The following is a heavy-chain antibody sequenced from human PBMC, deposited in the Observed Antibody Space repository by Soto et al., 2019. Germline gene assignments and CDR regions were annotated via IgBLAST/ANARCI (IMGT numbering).Heavy chain of an antibody. CDR2: INAGNGNT. V-gene: IGHV1-3*01. J-gene: IGHJ4*02. Sequence: ASVKLSCKASGYSFTSYAMHWVRQAPGQRLEWMGWINAGNGNTKYSQKFQGRVTITRDTSASTAYMELSSLRSEDTAVYYCARVTGWYYFDYWGQGTLVTVSS. CDR3: ARVTGWYYFDY. CDR1: GYSFTSYA. D-gene: IGHD6-19*01.